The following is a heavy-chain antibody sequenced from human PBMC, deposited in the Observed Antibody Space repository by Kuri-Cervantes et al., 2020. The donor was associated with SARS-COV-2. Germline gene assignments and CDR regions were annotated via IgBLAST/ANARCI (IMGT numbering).Heavy chain of an antibody. Sequence: GGSLRLSCEVSGFLFSASAIHWVRQGSGKGLEWVGRVRGKANNYATAYAASVKGRFTISRDDSKNMAYLQMNSLKTEDTAVYYCAGLDFWSGYYMDVWGKGTTVTVSS. CDR3: AGLDFWSGYYMDV. J-gene: IGHJ6*03. CDR1: GFLFSASA. CDR2: VRGKANNYAT. D-gene: IGHD3-3*01. V-gene: IGHV3-73*01.